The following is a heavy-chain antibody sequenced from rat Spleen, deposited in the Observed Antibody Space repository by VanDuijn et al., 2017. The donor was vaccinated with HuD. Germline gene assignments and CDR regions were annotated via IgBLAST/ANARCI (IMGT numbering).Heavy chain of an antibody. D-gene: IGHD1-2*01. V-gene: IGHV5-34*01. Sequence: EVQLVESGGGLVQPGRSLKLSCLASGFTFSNYGMNWIRQAPGKGLEWIASISSSSNFIYYADTVKGRFTISRENAKNTLYLQMTSLRSEDSALYFCTRHYSSPLFDYWGQGVMVTVSS. CDR3: TRHYSSPLFDY. CDR2: ISSSSNFI. CDR1: GFTFSNYG. J-gene: IGHJ2*01.